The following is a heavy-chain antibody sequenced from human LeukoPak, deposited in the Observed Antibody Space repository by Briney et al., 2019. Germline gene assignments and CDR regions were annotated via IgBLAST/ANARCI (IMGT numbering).Heavy chain of an antibody. V-gene: IGHV3-48*03. D-gene: IGHD6-25*01. CDR3: ARTVYDLRGQRLIPGLDY. J-gene: IGHJ4*02. CDR1: GFTFRTYE. CDR2: IGTIISTT. Sequence: GGSLRLYCAASGFTFRTYEMNWVRQAPGKGLEWVSYIGTIISTTYYADSVKGRFTVSRDDAKGSLYLQMSSLRAEDTAVYYCARTVYDLRGQRLIPGLDYWGQGTLVTVSS.